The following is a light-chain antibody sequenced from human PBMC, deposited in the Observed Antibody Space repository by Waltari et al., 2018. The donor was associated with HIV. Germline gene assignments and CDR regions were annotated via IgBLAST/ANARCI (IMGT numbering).Light chain of an antibody. V-gene: IGKV3-20*01. Sequence: EIVLTQSPDTLSLSPGKRATLSCRASQTVISNYLAWYQQKPGQAPRLLVYGASSRAAGIADRFSGSGSGTDFTLIISRVEHEDSAVFYCQQYGDSPFTFGPGTKVEIK. J-gene: IGKJ3*01. CDR2: GAS. CDR3: QQYGDSPFT. CDR1: QTVISNY.